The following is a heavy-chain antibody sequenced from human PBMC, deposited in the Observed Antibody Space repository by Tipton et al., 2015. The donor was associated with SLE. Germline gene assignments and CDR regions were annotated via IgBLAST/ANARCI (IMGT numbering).Heavy chain of an antibody. J-gene: IGHJ3*02. CDR3: ASQKQQALGAFDI. D-gene: IGHD6-13*01. V-gene: IGHV3-74*01. CDR2: INSDGSST. CDR1: GFTFSSYW. Sequence: GSLRLSCAASGFTFSSYWMHWVRQDPGKGLVWVSRINSDGSSTSYADSVKGRFTISRDNAKNTLYLKMNSLRAEDTAVYYCASQKQQALGAFDIWGQGTMVTVSS.